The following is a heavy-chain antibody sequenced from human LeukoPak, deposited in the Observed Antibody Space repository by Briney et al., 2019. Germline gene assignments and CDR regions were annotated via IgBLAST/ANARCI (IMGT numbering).Heavy chain of an antibody. Sequence: SVKVSCKASGGTFSSYAISWVRQAPGQGLEWMGGIIPIFGTANYAQKFQGRVTITADESTSTAYMELSSLRSEDTAVYYCARPVGSKDAFDIWGQGTMVPVSS. CDR3: ARPVGSKDAFDI. CDR1: GGTFSSYA. CDR2: IIPIFGTA. D-gene: IGHD1-26*01. V-gene: IGHV1-69*01. J-gene: IGHJ3*02.